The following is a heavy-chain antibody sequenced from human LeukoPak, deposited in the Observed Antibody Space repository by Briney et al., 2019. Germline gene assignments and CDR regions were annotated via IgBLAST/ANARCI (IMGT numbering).Heavy chain of an antibody. J-gene: IGHJ3*02. CDR3: ARRDKVEQLYYYDSSGYYPGAFDI. CDR1: GGSISSGGYY. Sequence: SETLSLTCTVSGGSISSGGYYWSWIRQHPGKGLEWIGYLYYSGSTYYNPSLTSRVTISVDTSKNQFSLKLNSVTAADTAVYYCARRDKVEQLYYYDSSGYYPGAFDIWGQGTMVTVSS. V-gene: IGHV4-31*03. D-gene: IGHD3-22*01. CDR2: LYYSGST.